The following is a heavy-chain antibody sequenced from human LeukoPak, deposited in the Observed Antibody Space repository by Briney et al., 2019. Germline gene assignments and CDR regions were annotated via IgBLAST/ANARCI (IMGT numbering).Heavy chain of an antibody. D-gene: IGHD2-2*02. CDR3: AREFVRELLYSYYFDY. Sequence: ASVKVSCKASGYTFTSYYIHWVRQAPGQGLEWMGIINPSGGSTSYAQKFQGRVTMTRDMSTSTVYMELSSLRPEDTAVYYCAREFVRELLYSYYFDYWGQGTLVTVSS. CDR2: INPSGGST. V-gene: IGHV1-46*01. J-gene: IGHJ4*02. CDR1: GYTFTSYY.